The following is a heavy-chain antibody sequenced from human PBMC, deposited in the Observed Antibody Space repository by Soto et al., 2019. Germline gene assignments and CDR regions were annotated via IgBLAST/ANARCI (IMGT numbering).Heavy chain of an antibody. J-gene: IGHJ4*02. D-gene: IGHD6-19*01. CDR2: MSYDGSNK. CDR3: ARENEQWLVRYYFDY. CDR1: GFTFSSYA. V-gene: IGHV3-30-3*01. Sequence: QVQLVESGGGVVQPGRSLRLSCAASGFTFSSYAMHWVRQAPGKGLEWVAVMSYDGSNKYYADSVKGRFTISRDNSKNTLYLQMNSLRAEDTAVYYCARENEQWLVRYYFDYWGQGTLVTVSS.